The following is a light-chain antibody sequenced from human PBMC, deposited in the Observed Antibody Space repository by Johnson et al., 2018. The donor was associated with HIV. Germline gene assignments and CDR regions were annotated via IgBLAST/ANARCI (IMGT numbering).Light chain of an antibody. CDR2: DNN. CDR3: GTWDSSLSAGV. V-gene: IGLV1-51*01. CDR1: SSHIGNNY. Sequence: SVLTQPPSVSAAPGQKVTISCSGSSSHIGNNYVSWYQQLPGTAPKLLIYDNNKRPSGIPDRFSGSKSGTSATLGITGLQTGDEADYYCGTWDSSLSAGVFGTGTKFTVL. J-gene: IGLJ1*01.